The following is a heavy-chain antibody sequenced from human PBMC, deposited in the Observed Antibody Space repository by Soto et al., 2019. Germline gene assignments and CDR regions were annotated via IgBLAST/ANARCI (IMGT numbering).Heavy chain of an antibody. CDR3: ARQGRNTKIVLLRHYATDF. J-gene: IGHJ6*02. CDR2: VFYSGDT. CDR1: GFTFSSYA. V-gene: IGHV4-59*04. Sequence: AGGSLRLSCAASGFTFSSYAMHWIRQPPGKGLEWIGAVFYSGDTYYSESLKSRVTMSVDTSKNQFSLKLNSVTAADTAVYYCARQGRNTKIVLLRHYATDFWGQGTAVTVSS. D-gene: IGHD3-22*01.